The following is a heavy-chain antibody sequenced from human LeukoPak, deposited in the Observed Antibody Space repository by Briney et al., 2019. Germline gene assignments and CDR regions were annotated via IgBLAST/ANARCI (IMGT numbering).Heavy chain of an antibody. CDR2: INPNSGGT. CDR3: ARDSGRYDFWSGYRPLYYFDY. Sequence: ASVKVSCKASGYTFTGYYMHWVRQAPGQGLEWMGWINPNSGGTNYAQKFQGKVTMTRDTSISTAYMELSRLRSDDTAVYYCARDSGRYDFWSGYRPLYYFDYWGQGTLVTVSS. D-gene: IGHD3-3*01. V-gene: IGHV1-2*02. J-gene: IGHJ4*02. CDR1: GYTFTGYY.